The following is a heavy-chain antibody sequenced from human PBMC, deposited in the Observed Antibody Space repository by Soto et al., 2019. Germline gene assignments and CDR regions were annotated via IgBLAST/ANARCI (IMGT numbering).Heavy chain of an antibody. CDR1: GYTLTELS. J-gene: IGHJ4*02. Sequence: GASVKVSCEVSGYTLTELSMHWVRQAPGKGLEWMGGFDPEDGETIYAQKFQGRVTMTEDTSTDTAYMELSSLRSEDTAVYYCTGGYQLLFEYYFDYWGQGTLVTVSS. CDR2: FDPEDGET. V-gene: IGHV1-24*01. CDR3: TGGYQLLFEYYFDY. D-gene: IGHD2-2*01.